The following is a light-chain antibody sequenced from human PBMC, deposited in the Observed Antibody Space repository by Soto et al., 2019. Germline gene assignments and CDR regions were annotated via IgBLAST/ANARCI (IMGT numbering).Light chain of an antibody. J-gene: IGKJ1*01. Sequence: DVVMTQSPLSLPVTLGQPASISCRSSQSLIFSDGKTYLNWFHQRPGQSPRRLIYEVSKRGSGVPDRFSGSGSGNDFTLTISRVEDEDVRVYYCMQRTHWPRTFGQGTNVEIK. CDR1: QSLIFSDGKTY. V-gene: IGKV2-30*01. CDR3: MQRTHWPRT. CDR2: EVS.